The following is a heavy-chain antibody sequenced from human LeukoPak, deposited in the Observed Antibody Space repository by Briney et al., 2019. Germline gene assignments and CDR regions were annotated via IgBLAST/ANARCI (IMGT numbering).Heavy chain of an antibody. Sequence: ASVKVSCKASGYTFTGYYMHWVRQAPGQGLEWMGWINPNSGGTNYAQKFQGWVTMTRDTSISTAYMELSRLRSDDTAVYYCARGDSSSSSRPLYYFDYWGQGTLVTVSS. V-gene: IGHV1-2*04. CDR3: ARGDSSSSSRPLYYFDY. CDR2: INPNSGGT. D-gene: IGHD6-6*01. J-gene: IGHJ4*02. CDR1: GYTFTGYY.